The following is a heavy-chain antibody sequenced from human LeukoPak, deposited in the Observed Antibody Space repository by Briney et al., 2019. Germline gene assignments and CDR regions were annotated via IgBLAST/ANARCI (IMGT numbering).Heavy chain of an antibody. V-gene: IGHV6-1*01. D-gene: IGHD1-14*01. CDR1: GYSVSSYGAD. CDR2: TYYRCKWYN. CDR3: ARTDRAVGPAFDI. Sequence: SESLSLTCAVSGYSVSSYGADWDWMGQCPWIDFEWLGRTYYRCKWYNDYVESGLSRISINSETSKNHFSLQLNSVTPEDTAVYYCARTDRAVGPAFDIWGQGTMVTVSS. J-gene: IGHJ3*02.